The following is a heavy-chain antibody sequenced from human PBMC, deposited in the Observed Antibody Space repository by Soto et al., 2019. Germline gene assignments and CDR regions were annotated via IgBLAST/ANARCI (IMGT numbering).Heavy chain of an antibody. D-gene: IGHD1-7*01. CDR1: GFTFSNYA. CDR2: ISYDGTNK. CDR3: AKGRRYNWNFDLPTEFDP. Sequence: QVQLVESGGGVVQPGRSLRLSCAASGFTFSNYAMHWVRQAPGKGLEWVALISYDGTNKYYADSVKGRFTISRDNSRNTLYLQMNSLRAEDTAVYYSAKGRRYNWNFDLPTEFDPWGQGNLVTVSS. J-gene: IGHJ5*02. V-gene: IGHV3-30*18.